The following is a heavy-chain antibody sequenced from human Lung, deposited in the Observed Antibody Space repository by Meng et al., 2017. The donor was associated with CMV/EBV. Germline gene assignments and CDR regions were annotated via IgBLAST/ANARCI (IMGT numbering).Heavy chain of an antibody. Sequence: ASVKVSCKASGYTFINYGITWVRQAPGQGLEWMGWNSPYNSNTNYAQRLRGRVTMTADTSTSTAYMELRSLRADDTVVYYCARLDYSSSSWGYWGQGTLVTVSS. CDR2: NSPYNSNT. V-gene: IGHV1-18*01. CDR3: ARLDYSSSSWGY. CDR1: GYTFINYG. J-gene: IGHJ4*01. D-gene: IGHD6-6*01.